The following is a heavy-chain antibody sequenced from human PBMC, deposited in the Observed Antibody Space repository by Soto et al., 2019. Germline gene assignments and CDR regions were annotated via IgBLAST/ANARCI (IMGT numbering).Heavy chain of an antibody. CDR1: GFTFTNAW. J-gene: IGHJ4*02. CDR3: TTTKAWGILEVRFED. Sequence: EVQLVESGGGLVMPGGSLRLSCAISGFTFTNAWMSWVRQAPGKGLEWVAHTKKKTDVETTDYAASVKGRFTISRDDSRKTMFLQMDRLRPDDTAVYYCTTTKAWGILEVRFEDWGQGTLVRVSS. D-gene: IGHD3-10*01. CDR2: TKKKTDVETT. V-gene: IGHV3-15*01.